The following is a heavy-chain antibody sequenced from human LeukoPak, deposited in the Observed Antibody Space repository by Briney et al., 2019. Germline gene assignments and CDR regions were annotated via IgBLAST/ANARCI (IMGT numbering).Heavy chain of an antibody. J-gene: IGHJ5*02. CDR2: INHSGST. D-gene: IGHD6-19*01. Sequence: SETLSLTCAVSGGSFSGYYWSWIRQPPGKGLEWIGEINHSGSTNYNPSLKSRVTISVDTSKNQFSLKLSSVTAADTAVYYCARGFFAGSGWFGNWFDPWGQGTLATVSS. CDR1: GGSFSGYY. CDR3: ARGFFAGSGWFGNWFDP. V-gene: IGHV4-34*01.